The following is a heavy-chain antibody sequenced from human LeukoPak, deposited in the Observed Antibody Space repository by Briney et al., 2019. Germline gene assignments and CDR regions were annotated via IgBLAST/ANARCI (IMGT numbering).Heavy chain of an antibody. CDR3: ARAYGDYVGYFDY. J-gene: IGHJ4*02. D-gene: IGHD4-17*01. V-gene: IGHV3-21*04. CDR1: GFTVSSNY. CDR2: ISSSSSYI. Sequence: GGSLRLSCAASGFTVSSNYMSWVRQAPGKGLEWVSSISSSSSYIYYADSVKGRFTISRDNSKNTLYLQMNSLRAEDTAVYYCARAYGDYVGYFDYWGQGTLVTVSS.